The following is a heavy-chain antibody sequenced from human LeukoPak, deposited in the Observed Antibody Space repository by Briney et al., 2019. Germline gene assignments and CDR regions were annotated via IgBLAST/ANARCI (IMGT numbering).Heavy chain of an antibody. J-gene: IGHJ4*02. D-gene: IGHD4-11*01. V-gene: IGHV4-30-4*08. CDR1: GGSISSGDYY. Sequence: SETLSLTCTVSGGSISSGDYYWSWIRQPPGKGLEWIGYIYYSGSAYYNPSLKSRVTISVDTSKNQFSLKLSSVTAADTAVYYCARGPYSNYGQFDYWGQGTLVTVSS. CDR3: ARGPYSNYGQFDY. CDR2: IYYSGSA.